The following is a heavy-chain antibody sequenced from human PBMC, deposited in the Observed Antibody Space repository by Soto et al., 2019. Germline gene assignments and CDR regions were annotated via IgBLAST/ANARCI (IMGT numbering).Heavy chain of an antibody. D-gene: IGHD2-2*02. Sequence: VASVKVSCKASGYTFTDYYIYWLRQAPGHGLEWMGWINPNSGATNYAHNFQGRVTMTGDTSIRAAYMELSRLSSDDTAVYYCAKDQGGYMVSGMDVRGQGTTVTVSS. CDR2: INPNSGAT. CDR3: AKDQGGYMVSGMDV. CDR1: GYTFTDYY. J-gene: IGHJ6*02. V-gene: IGHV1-2*02.